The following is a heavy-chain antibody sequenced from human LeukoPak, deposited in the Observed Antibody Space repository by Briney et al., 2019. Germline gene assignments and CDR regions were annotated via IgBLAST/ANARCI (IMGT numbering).Heavy chain of an antibody. Sequence: GASVKVSCKAAGYTFTSYVINWVRQATGQGLEWIGWMNPNSGNTGYAQKFQGRVTITRNTSISTAYMELSSLRSEDTAVYYCARGVRYCSSTSCGSNGKYYFDYWGQGTLVTVSS. D-gene: IGHD2-2*01. CDR2: MNPNSGNT. J-gene: IGHJ4*02. CDR3: ARGVRYCSSTSCGSNGKYYFDY. V-gene: IGHV1-8*03. CDR1: GYTFTSYV.